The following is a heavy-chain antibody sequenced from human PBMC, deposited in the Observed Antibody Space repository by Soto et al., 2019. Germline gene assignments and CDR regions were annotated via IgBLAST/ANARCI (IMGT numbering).Heavy chain of an antibody. V-gene: IGHV1-69*01. Sequence: QVQLVQSGAEVKKPGSSVKVSCRASGDSFSNYAVNWLRQAPGRGLEWMGGLIPVFGTSNYAEKFQSRLTITADESTSTAYMELSSLTSEDTAVYYCARAVRTGFYGIDVWGQGTTVSVSS. CDR3: ARAVRTGFYGIDV. CDR1: GDSFSNYA. J-gene: IGHJ6*02. CDR2: LIPVFGTS.